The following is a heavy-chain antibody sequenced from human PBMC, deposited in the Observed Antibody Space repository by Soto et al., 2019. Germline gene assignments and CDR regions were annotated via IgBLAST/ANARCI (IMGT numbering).Heavy chain of an antibody. V-gene: IGHV4-4*02. D-gene: IGHD2-2*01. J-gene: IGHJ4*02. CDR2: IYHVGFT. Sequence: QVHLQESGPGLVKPSGTLSLTCGVSGASVSSSHWCSWVRQPPGKGLEWIGEIYHVGFTSYNPSLKSRVIMSMDQSMNPFSLTMSSVTAADTAVYYGARGRPPTRTSPAAVLYYFDYWGQGSLVTVSS. CDR3: ARGRPPTRTSPAAVLYYFDY. CDR1: GASVSSSHW.